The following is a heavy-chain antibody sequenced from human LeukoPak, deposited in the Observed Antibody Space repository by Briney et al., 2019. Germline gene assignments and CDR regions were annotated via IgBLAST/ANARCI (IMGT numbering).Heavy chain of an antibody. Sequence: GGSLRLSCVDSGFTFSNYWMSWVRRAPGKGLEWVANINLDGTEKYYVDSVKGRFTISRDNAKYSQYLQMNSLRAEDTAVYYCARENHAKFDYWGQGTLVTVPS. CDR2: INLDGTEK. V-gene: IGHV3-7*04. CDR1: GFTFSNYW. D-gene: IGHD1-14*01. J-gene: IGHJ4*02. CDR3: ARENHAKFDY.